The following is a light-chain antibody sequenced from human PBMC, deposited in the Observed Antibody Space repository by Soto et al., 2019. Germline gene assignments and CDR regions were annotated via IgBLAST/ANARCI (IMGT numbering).Light chain of an antibody. V-gene: IGLV2-23*01. CDR1: NNDVGSSNL. J-gene: IGLJ2*01. CDR2: EGS. Sequence: QSALTQPASVSGSPGQSITISCTGTNNDVGSSNLVSWYQQDPGKAPKLLIYEGSKRPSGISNRFSGSKSGNTASLSISGLQAEDEADYDCCSFATSDSVVFGGGTQLTVL. CDR3: CSFATSDSVV.